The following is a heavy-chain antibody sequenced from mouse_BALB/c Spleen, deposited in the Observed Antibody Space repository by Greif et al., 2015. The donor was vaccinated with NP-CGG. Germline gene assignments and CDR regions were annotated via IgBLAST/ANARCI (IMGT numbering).Heavy chain of an antibody. V-gene: IGHV5-6-4*01. CDR1: GFTFSSYT. CDR3: TRDYYGYGDFDY. D-gene: IGHD1-2*01. J-gene: IGHJ2*01. Sequence: EVQVVESGGGLVKPGGSLKLSCAASGFTFSSYTMSWVRQTPEKRLEWVATISSGGSYTYYPDSVKGRFTISRDNAKNTLYLQMSSLKSEDTAMYYCTRDYYGYGDFDYWGQGTTLTVSS. CDR2: ISSGGSYT.